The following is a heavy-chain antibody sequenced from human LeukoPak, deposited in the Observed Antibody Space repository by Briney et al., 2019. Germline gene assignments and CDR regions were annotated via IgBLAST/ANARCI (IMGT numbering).Heavy chain of an antibody. Sequence: GASVKVTCKASGYTFTSYYMHWVRQAPGQGREWMGIISPSGGSTSYAQKFLRRVTMTRDTSTSTVYMELSSLRSEDTAVYYCARQYYYDSSGYLDYWGQGTLVTVSS. J-gene: IGHJ4*02. V-gene: IGHV1-46*01. CDR1: GYTFTSYY. CDR3: ARQYYYDSSGYLDY. CDR2: ISPSGGST. D-gene: IGHD3-22*01.